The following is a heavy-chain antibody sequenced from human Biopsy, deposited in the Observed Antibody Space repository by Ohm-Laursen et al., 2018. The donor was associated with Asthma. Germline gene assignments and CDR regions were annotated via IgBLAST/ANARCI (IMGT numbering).Heavy chain of an antibody. CDR3: ARGDSSNWSHYYFDY. Sequence: SLRLSCAASGFAVSRDHMFWVRQAPGNGLEWVSVIYSGGTSHTADSVRGRFTISRDYSKNTLYLQMHSLRAEDTAVYYCARGDSSNWSHYYFDYWGQGTLVTVSS. D-gene: IGHD3-22*01. CDR1: GFAVSRDH. J-gene: IGHJ4*02. V-gene: IGHV3-53*01. CDR2: IYSGGTS.